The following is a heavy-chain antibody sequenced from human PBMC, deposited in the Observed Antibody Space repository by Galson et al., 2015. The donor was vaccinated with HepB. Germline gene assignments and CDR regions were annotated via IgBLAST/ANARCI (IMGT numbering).Heavy chain of an antibody. D-gene: IGHD7-27*01. J-gene: IGHJ3*01. CDR3: ARGFLPSSGDLT. CDR2: ISYEGSDK. Sequence: SLRLSCAASGFIFSSHAMHWARQAPGKGLEWVALISYEGSDKYYADSVKGRFTISRDNSKNTVYLQMNSLRAEDTAVYYCARGFLPSSGDLTWGQGTMVAVSS. CDR1: GFIFSSHA. V-gene: IGHV3-30*04.